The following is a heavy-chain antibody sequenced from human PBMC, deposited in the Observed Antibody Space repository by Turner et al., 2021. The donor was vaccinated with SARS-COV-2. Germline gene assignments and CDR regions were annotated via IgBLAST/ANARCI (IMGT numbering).Heavy chain of an antibody. J-gene: IGHJ4*02. V-gene: IGHV3-30*18. Sequence: QVQLVESGGGVVQPARSLSLSCPASGFTFSSYGMHWVRQAPGKGLEWVAVISYDGSNKYYADSVKGRFTISRDNSKNTLYLQMNSMRAEDTAVYYCAKGGWYYDILTGSYFDYWGQGTLVTVSS. CDR2: ISYDGSNK. CDR1: GFTFSSYG. D-gene: IGHD3-9*01. CDR3: AKGGWYYDILTGSYFDY.